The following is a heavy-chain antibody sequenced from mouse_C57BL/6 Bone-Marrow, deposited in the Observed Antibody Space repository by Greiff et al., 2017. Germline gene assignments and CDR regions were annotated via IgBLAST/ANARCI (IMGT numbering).Heavy chain of an antibody. J-gene: IGHJ2*01. V-gene: IGHV1-7*01. CDR1: GYTFTSYW. CDR2: INPSSGYT. Sequence: VQLKQSGAELVKPGASVKLSCKASGYTFTSYWMHWVKQRPGQGLEWIGCINPSSGYTKYNQKFKGKATLTADKSSSTAYMQLSSLTYEDSAVXYCGRRGRYYGSPFDYWGQGTTLTVSS. D-gene: IGHD1-1*01. CDR3: GRRGRYYGSPFDY.